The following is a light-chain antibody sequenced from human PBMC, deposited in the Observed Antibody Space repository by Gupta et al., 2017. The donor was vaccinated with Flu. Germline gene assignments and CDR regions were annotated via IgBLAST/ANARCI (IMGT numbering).Light chain of an antibody. CDR3: HQRSNWQT. CDR2: DAS. Sequence: EAVLTQSPGTLSLSPGERATLSCRASQSINNYIAWYQQKPGQAPRLLSYDASNRAAGTPPRFSGSGSGTDFTLTISSLEPEDSAIYYCHQRSNWQTFGQGTKVEIK. CDR1: QSINNY. V-gene: IGKV3-11*01. J-gene: IGKJ1*01.